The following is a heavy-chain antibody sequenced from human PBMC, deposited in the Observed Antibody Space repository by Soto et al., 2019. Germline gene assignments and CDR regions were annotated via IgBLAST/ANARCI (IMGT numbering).Heavy chain of an antibody. D-gene: IGHD2-21*02. J-gene: IGHJ5*02. CDR1: GYTFTSYY. V-gene: IGHV1-46*01. CDR3: ARGRVVVTPSVWFDP. CDR2: INPSGGST. Sequence: QVQLVQSGAEVKKPGASVKVSCKASGYTFTSYYMHWVRQAPGQGLEWMGIINPSGGSTSYAQKFKGRVTMTRDTSTSTVYMELSSLRSEDTAVYYCARGRVVVTPSVWFDPWGQGTLVTVSS.